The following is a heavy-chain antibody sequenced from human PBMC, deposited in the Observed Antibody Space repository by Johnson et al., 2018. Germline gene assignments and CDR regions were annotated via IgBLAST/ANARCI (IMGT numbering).Heavy chain of an antibody. J-gene: IGHJ1*01. V-gene: IGHV3-30-3*01. D-gene: IGHD2-15*01. CDR1: GFTFSNYA. CDR2: ISSDGNNK. CDR3: ARALGYCSGGSCYKYFQH. Sequence: QVQLVQSGGGVVQPGRSLRLSCAASGFTFSNYAIHWVRQAPGKGLEWVAVISSDGNNKYYADSVKGRFTISRDNPKNTLYLQMNSLRAEDTAVYYCARALGYCSGGSCYKYFQHWGQGTLVTVSS.